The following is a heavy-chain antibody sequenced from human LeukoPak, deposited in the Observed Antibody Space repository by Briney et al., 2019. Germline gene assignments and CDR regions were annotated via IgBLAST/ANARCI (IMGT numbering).Heavy chain of an antibody. Sequence: GGALRLSCAASGFTFSDYYMSWVRQAPGKGLEWVANIKQDGSEKYYVDSVKARCTISRDNAKNSLYLQMNSLRAEDTAVYYCARDGPGGSGSYSFDYWGQGTLVTVSS. CDR1: GFTFSDYY. CDR3: ARDGPGGSGSYSFDY. V-gene: IGHV3-7*01. CDR2: IKQDGSEK. J-gene: IGHJ4*02. D-gene: IGHD3-10*01.